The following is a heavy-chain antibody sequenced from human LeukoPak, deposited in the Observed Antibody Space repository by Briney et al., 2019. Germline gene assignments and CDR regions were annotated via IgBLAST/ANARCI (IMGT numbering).Heavy chain of an antibody. CDR1: GFTFSSYS. J-gene: IGHJ4*02. V-gene: IGHV3-21*01. CDR2: ISTSSSYI. D-gene: IGHD6-13*01. CDR3: ARVGGRGASAAGTIDY. Sequence: GGSLRLSCAASGFTFSSYSMNWVRQAAGKGRGWVSSISTSSSYIYYADSVKGRFTISRDNAKNSLYLQMKSLRAEDTAVYYCARVGGRGASAAGTIDYWGQGTLVTVSS.